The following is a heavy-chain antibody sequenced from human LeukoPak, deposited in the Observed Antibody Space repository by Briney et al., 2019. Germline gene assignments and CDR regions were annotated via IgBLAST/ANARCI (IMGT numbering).Heavy chain of an antibody. CDR3: ARVKNGLDGNGYPYYYYYMDV. J-gene: IGHJ6*03. D-gene: IGHD3-22*01. V-gene: IGHV3-11*04. CDR2: FSTSGTTT. Sequence: GGSLRLSCAASGFTFSDYYMSWIRQAPGKGLEWVSYFSTSGTTTYHGDSVKGRFTISRDNAKNSLYLQMNNLRAEDTAVYYCARVKNGLDGNGYPYYYYYMDVWGRGTTVTVSS. CDR1: GFTFSDYY.